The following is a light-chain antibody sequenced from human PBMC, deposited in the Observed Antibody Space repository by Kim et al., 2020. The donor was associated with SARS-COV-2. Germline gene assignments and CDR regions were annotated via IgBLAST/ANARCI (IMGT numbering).Light chain of an antibody. CDR2: DTS. V-gene: IGKV3-20*01. Sequence: SPGERATFSCRASQNIDNVFLTWYQQKPGQTPRLLIYDTSSRATGISDRFSGSGSGTDFTLTISRVEPEDFAVYHCQHYGYSPPYSFGQGTKLEI. J-gene: IGKJ2*03. CDR1: QNIDNVF. CDR3: QHYGYSPPYS.